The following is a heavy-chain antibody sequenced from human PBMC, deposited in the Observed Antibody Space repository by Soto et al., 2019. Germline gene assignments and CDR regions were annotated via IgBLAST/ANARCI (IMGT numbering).Heavy chain of an antibody. D-gene: IGHD2-8*02. CDR3: TKDHGTSGHNWIDS. CDR1: GWTFSRYA. V-gene: IGHV3-23*01. J-gene: IGHJ5*01. CDR2: LSGSGGTT. Sequence: GERRGGYGGASGWTFSRYAMSWVRQTPGKGLEWVSTLSGSGGTTYYADSVKGQFTISRDNSKSTLHLQMNSLRAEDTAVYYCTKDHGTSGHNWIDSWGQGTLVTVSS.